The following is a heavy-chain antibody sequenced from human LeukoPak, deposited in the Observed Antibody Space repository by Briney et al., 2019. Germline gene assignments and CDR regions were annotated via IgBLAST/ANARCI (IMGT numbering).Heavy chain of an antibody. D-gene: IGHD3-3*01. J-gene: IGHJ4*02. Sequence: SETLSLTCAVYGGSFSGYYWSWIRQPPGKGLEWIGEINHSGSTYYNPSLKGRVTISVDTSKNQFSLKLSSVTAADTAVYYCARGGFYGFHFDYWGQGTLVTVSS. CDR3: ARGGFYGFHFDY. V-gene: IGHV4-34*09. CDR2: INHSGST. CDR1: GGSFSGYY.